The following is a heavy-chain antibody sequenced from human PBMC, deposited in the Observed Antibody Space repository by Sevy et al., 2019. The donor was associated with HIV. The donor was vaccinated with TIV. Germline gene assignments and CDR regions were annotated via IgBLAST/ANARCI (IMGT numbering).Heavy chain of an antibody. CDR2: ISISGADK. CDR3: AKALVETKDKNEFDP. CDR1: GFTLSSYA. D-gene: IGHD2-8*02. J-gene: IGHJ5*02. Sequence: VGSLRLSCAASGFTLSSYAMSWVRQAPGKGLEWVSSISISGADKYYADSVKGRFTISRDNSQNRLYLQMNSLRAEDTALYYCAKALVETKDKNEFDPWGQGTLVTVSS. V-gene: IGHV3-23*01.